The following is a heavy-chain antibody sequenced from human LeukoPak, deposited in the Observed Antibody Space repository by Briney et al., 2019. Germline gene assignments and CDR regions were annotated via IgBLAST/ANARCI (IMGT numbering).Heavy chain of an antibody. CDR3: SLARSEYHYGMDV. CDR1: GDSVSSISVA. CDR2: TYYRSKWYY. Sequence: SQTLSLTCAISGDSVSSISVAWNWIRQSPSRGLEWLGRTYYRSKWYYEYAVSVKSRINISPDTSKNQFSLQLTSVTPEDTAVYYCSLARSEYHYGMDVWGSGTTDTVSS. V-gene: IGHV6-1*01. J-gene: IGHJ6*04.